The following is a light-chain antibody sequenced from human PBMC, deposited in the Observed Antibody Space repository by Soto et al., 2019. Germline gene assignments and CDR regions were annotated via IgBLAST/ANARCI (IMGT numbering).Light chain of an antibody. CDR2: DAS. J-gene: IGKJ4*01. V-gene: IGKV3-11*01. CDR1: QSVSSY. Sequence: EIVLTQSPGTLSVSPGDIATLSCRASQSVSSYLAWYQQKPCQAPRLLIYDASNRATGIPARFSGSGSGTDFTLTISSLEPEDFAVYYCQQRSNWLTFGGGTKVDIK. CDR3: QQRSNWLT.